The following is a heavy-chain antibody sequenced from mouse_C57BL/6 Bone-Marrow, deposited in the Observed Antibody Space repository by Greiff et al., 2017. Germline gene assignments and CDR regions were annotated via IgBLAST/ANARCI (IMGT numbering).Heavy chain of an antibody. CDR3: ARGRTIVTYWYFDV. Sequence: EVKLMASGGGLVKPGGSLKLSCAASGFTFSSYAMSWVRQTPEKRLEWVATISDGGSYTYYPDNVKGRFTISRDNAKNNLYLQMSHLKSEDTAMYYCARGRTIVTYWYFDVWGTGTTVTVSS. CDR1: GFTFSSYA. V-gene: IGHV5-4*03. J-gene: IGHJ1*03. D-gene: IGHD2-5*01. CDR2: ISDGGSYT.